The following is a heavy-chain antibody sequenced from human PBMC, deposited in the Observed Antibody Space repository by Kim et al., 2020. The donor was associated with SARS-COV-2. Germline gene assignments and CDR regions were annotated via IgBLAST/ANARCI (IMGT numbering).Heavy chain of an antibody. V-gene: IGHV1-8*01. D-gene: IGHD3-3*01. CDR2: MDPVRGNT. Sequence: ASVKVSCKAPGYTFTNYHINWVRQATGQGLEWMGWMDPVRGNTGYAQKVQDRVTMTRDASISTAYMELSSLRYEDTAVYLCVGTIGWGSQEWIFDLWGRG. CDR3: VGTIGWGSQEWIFDL. J-gene: IGHJ2*01. CDR1: GYTFTNYH.